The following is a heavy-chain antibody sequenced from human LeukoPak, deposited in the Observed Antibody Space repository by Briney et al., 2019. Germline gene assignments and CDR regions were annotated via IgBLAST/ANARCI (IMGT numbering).Heavy chain of an antibody. D-gene: IGHD2-21*02. CDR1: GFTLSSYG. J-gene: IGHJ3*02. V-gene: IGHV3-33*01. Sequence: GRSLRLSCAASGFTLSSYGMHWVRQAPGKGLEWVAVIWYDGSNKYYADSVKGRFTISRDNSKDTLYLQMNSLRAEDTAVYYCARDPAYCGGDCYSVYQDAFDIWGQGTRVTVSS. CDR2: IWYDGSNK. CDR3: ARDPAYCGGDCYSVYQDAFDI.